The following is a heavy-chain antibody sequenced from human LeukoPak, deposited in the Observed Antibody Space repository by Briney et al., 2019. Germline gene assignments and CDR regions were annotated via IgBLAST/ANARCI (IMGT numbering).Heavy chain of an antibody. CDR1: GGSFSGYY. CDR3: ARDWAVAHDY. J-gene: IGHJ4*02. D-gene: IGHD6-19*01. CDR2: INHSGST. Sequence: SETLSLTCAVYGGSFSGYYWSWIRQPPGKGLEWIGEINHSGSTNYNPSLKSRVTISVDTSKNQFSLKLSSVTAEDTAVYYCARDWAVAHDYWGQGTLVTVSS. V-gene: IGHV4-34*01.